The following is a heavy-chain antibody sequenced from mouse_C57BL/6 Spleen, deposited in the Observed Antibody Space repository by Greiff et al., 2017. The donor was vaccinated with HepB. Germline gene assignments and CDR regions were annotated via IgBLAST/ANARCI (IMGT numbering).Heavy chain of an antibody. CDR3: AKKEARLDSSGYGY. Sequence: QVQLQQPGAELVKPGASVKMSCKASGYTFTSYWITWVKQRPGQGLEWIGDIYPGSGSTNYNEKFKSKATLTVDTSSSTAYMQLSSLTSEDSAVYYCAKKEARLDSSGYGYWGQGTTLTVSS. CDR1: GYTFTSYW. J-gene: IGHJ2*01. V-gene: IGHV1-55*01. D-gene: IGHD3-2*02. CDR2: IYPGSGST.